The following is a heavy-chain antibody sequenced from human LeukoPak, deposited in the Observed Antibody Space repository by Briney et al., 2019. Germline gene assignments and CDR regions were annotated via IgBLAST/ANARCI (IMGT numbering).Heavy chain of an antibody. D-gene: IGHD5-12*01. CDR2: ISGSGGST. CDR1: GFTFSSYA. Sequence: GGSLRLSCAASGFTFSSYAMSWVRQAPGKGLEWVSAISGSGGSTYYADSVKGRFTISRDNSKNTLYLQMNSLRAEDTAVYYCAREEWLRRYYYGMDVWGQGTTVTVSS. V-gene: IGHV3-23*01. CDR3: AREEWLRRYYYGMDV. J-gene: IGHJ6*02.